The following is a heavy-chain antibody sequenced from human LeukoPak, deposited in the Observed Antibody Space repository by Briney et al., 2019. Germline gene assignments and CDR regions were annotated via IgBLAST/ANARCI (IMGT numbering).Heavy chain of an antibody. CDR2: INHSGST. Sequence: SETLSLTCAVYGGSFSGYYRSWIRQPPGKGLEWIGEINHSGSTNYNPSLKSRVTISVDTSKNQFSLKLSSVTAADTAVYYCARGVVVVPAATGDWFDPWGQGTLVTVSS. CDR1: GGSFSGYY. D-gene: IGHD2-2*01. V-gene: IGHV4-34*01. CDR3: ARGVVVVPAATGDWFDP. J-gene: IGHJ5*02.